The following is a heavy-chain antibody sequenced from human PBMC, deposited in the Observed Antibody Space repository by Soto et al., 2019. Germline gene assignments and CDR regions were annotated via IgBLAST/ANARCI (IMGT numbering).Heavy chain of an antibody. V-gene: IGHV1-46*03. CDR3: ARAAGYCSGGSCYYYGMDV. CDR1: GYTFTSYY. J-gene: IGHJ6*02. CDR2: INPSGGST. Sequence: ASVKVSCKASGYTFTSYYMHWVRQAPGQGLEWMGIINPSGGSTSYAQKFQGRVTMTRDTSTSTVYMELSSLRSEDTAVYYCARAAGYCSGGSCYYYGMDVWGQGTTVTVSS. D-gene: IGHD2-15*01.